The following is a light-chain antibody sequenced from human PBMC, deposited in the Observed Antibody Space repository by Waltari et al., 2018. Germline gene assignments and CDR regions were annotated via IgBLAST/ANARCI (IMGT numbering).Light chain of an antibody. CDR2: DVH. V-gene: IGLV2-18*02. CDR1: YSDIGTYHR. Sequence: QSALTQPPSVSGSPGQSVTISSTGAYSDIGTYHRVSWYQHSPGTAPKLIIYDVHNRPSGVSDRFSGSKSGNTASLTISGLQADDEGDYYCSSYTTNTRTFGGGTKLTVL. J-gene: IGLJ2*01. CDR3: SSYTTNTRT.